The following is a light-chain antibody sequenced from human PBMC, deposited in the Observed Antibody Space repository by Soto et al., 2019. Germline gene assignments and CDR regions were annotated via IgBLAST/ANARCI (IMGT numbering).Light chain of an antibody. CDR3: SLYTTSTTRVV. CDR2: EVN. CDR1: SSDVGNYNR. Sequence: QLVLTQPPSVSGSPGQSVTISCTGTSSDVGNYNRVSWYQQPPGTAPKLIIYEVNNRPSGVPDRFSGSKSGNTASLTISGLQAEDEANYFCSLYTTSTTRVVFGGGTKVTVL. J-gene: IGLJ2*01. V-gene: IGLV2-18*01.